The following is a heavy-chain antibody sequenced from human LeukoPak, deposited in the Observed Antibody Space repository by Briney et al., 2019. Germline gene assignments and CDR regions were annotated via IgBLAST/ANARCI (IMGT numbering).Heavy chain of an antibody. Sequence: SLRVSCKASGGTFSSYAISWVRQAPGQGLEWMGRIIPIFGTANYAQKCQGRVTITTDTSTSTAYMELRSLRSDDTAVYYCARDREGSGSYFVDYWGQGTLVTVSS. CDR3: ARDREGSGSYFVDY. CDR2: IIPIFGTA. D-gene: IGHD3-10*01. V-gene: IGHV1-69*05. CDR1: GGTFSSYA. J-gene: IGHJ4*02.